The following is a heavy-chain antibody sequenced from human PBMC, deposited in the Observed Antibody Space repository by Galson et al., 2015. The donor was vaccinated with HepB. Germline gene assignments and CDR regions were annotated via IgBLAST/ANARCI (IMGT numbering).Heavy chain of an antibody. CDR1: GGSISSGGYY. D-gene: IGHD5-12*01. V-gene: IGHV4-31*03. Sequence: TLSLTCTVSGGSISSGGYYWSWIRQHPGKGLEWIGYIYYSGSTYYNPSLKSRVTISVDTSKNQFSLKLSSVTAADTAVYYCAREGRLGYDLRFNGAFDIWGQGTMVTVSS. J-gene: IGHJ3*02. CDR2: IYYSGST. CDR3: AREGRLGYDLRFNGAFDI.